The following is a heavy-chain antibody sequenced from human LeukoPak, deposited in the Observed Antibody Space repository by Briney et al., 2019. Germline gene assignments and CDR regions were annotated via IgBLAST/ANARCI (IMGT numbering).Heavy chain of an antibody. CDR2: IYYSGST. J-gene: IGHJ3*02. V-gene: IGHV4-30-4*08. CDR1: GGSISVGTYY. Sequence: SQTLSLTCTVSGGSISVGTYYWSWIRQPPGKGLEWIGYIYYSGSTYYNPSFKSRVSISVDTSKNQFSLKLSSVTAADTAVFYCARDRDGYNLDAFDIWGQGTMVTVSS. D-gene: IGHD5-24*01. CDR3: ARDRDGYNLDAFDI.